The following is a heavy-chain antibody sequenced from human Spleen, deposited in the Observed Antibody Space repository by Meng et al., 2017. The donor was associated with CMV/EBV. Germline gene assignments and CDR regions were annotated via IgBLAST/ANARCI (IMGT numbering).Heavy chain of an antibody. CDR1: GYTFTSYD. D-gene: IGHD3-22*01. V-gene: IGHV1-8*01. CDR3: ARGPVSSGYYLLDY. CDR2: MNPNSGNT. Sequence: QIQLVQSGPELRRPGASVKVSCKASGYTFTSYDINWVRQATGQGLEWMGWMNPNSGNTGYAQKFQGRVTMTRNTSISTAYMELSSLRSEDTAVYYCARGPVSSGYYLLDYWGQGTLVTVSS. J-gene: IGHJ4*02.